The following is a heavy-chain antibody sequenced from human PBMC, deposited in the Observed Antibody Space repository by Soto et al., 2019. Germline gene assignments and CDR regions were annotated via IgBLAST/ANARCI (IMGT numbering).Heavy chain of an antibody. J-gene: IGHJ6*02. CDR3: ARHSKYQLLIPPLQDAYYYGMDV. CDR2: IYPGDSDT. CDR1: GYSFTSYW. V-gene: IGHV5-51*01. D-gene: IGHD2-2*01. Sequence: GESLKISCKGSGYSFTSYWIGWVRQMPGKGLEWMGIIYPGDSDTRYSPSFQGQVTISADKSISTAYLQWSSLKASETAMYYCARHSKYQLLIPPLQDAYYYGMDVWGQGTTVTVSS.